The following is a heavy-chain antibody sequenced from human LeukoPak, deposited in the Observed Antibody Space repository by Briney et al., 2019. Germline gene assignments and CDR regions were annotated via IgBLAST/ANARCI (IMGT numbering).Heavy chain of an antibody. D-gene: IGHD1-26*01. J-gene: IGHJ4*02. CDR1: GGTFSSYA. CDR3: ARARIMGATSPFDY. CDR2: IIPIFGTA. V-gene: IGHV1-69*13. Sequence: VKVSCKASGGTFSSYAISWVRQAPGQGLEWMGGIIPIFGTANYAQKFQGRVTITTDESTSTAYMELSSLRSEDTAVCYCARARIMGATSPFDYWGQGTLVTVSS.